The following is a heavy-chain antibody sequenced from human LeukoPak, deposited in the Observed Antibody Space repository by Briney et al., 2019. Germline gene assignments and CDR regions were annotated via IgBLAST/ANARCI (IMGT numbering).Heavy chain of an antibody. D-gene: IGHD6-13*01. CDR3: AKRAAGYYFDH. V-gene: IGHV3-23*01. J-gene: IGHJ4*02. CDR1: GFTFSSYS. Sequence: GGSLRLSCAASGFTFSSYSMSWVRQAPGKGLEWVSSINSGGSTFYADSVKGRFTISRDNSQNTLYLQMNSLTAEDTAVYYCAKRAAGYYFDHWGQGTLVTVSS. CDR2: INSGGST.